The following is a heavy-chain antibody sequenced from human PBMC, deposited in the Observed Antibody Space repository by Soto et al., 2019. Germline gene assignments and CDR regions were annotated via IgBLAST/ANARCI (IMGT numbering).Heavy chain of an antibody. CDR1: GFTFSSYA. CDR2: ISGSGGST. D-gene: IGHD3-3*01. J-gene: IGHJ4*02. CDR3: AKDGYDLWSGPTDELWDY. Sequence: GGSLRLSCAASGFTFSSYAMSWVRQAPGKGLEWVSAISGSGGSTYYADSVKGRFTISRDNSKNTLYLQMNSLRAEDTAVYYCAKDGYDLWSGPTDELWDYWGQGTLVTVSS. V-gene: IGHV3-23*01.